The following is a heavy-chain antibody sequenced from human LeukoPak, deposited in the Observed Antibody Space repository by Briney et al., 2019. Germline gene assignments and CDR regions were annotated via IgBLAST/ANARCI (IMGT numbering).Heavy chain of an antibody. CDR1: GGSISSYY. D-gene: IGHD3-22*01. Sequence: SETLSLTCTVSGGSISSYYWSWIRQPAGKGLEWIGRIYTSGSTNYNPSLKSRVTISVDTSKNQFSLKLSSVTAADTAVYYCARGRRKYYYDSSGYYYFDYWGQGTLVTVSS. J-gene: IGHJ4*02. CDR3: ARGRRKYYYDSSGYYYFDY. CDR2: IYTSGST. V-gene: IGHV4-4*07.